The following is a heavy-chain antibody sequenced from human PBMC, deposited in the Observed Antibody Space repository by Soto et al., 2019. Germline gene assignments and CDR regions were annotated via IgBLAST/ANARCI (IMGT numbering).Heavy chain of an antibody. CDR2: ITGDTNRI. CDR1: GFRFSIYS. J-gene: IGHJ4*02. CDR3: ARSVEGQFDY. D-gene: IGHD6-19*01. V-gene: IGHV3-48*02. Sequence: EVQLVESGGGLVQPGGSLRLSCAASGFRFSIYSMNWVRQAPGKGLEWSAYITGDTNRIKYADSVKGRFTISRDNAKNSVYLQMNSLGDGDTAVYYCARSVEGQFDYWGQGTVVTVSS.